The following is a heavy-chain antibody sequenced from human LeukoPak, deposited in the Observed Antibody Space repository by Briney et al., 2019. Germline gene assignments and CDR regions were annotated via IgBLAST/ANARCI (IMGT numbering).Heavy chain of an antibody. CDR1: GFTFISYA. CDR3: PKDTRTATTHAGFDS. CDR2: ISSSGGNT. J-gene: IGHJ4*02. V-gene: IGHV3-23*01. Sequence: GGSLSLSCAASGFTFISYAMNWVRQAPGKGLEWVSGISSSGGNTYYADSVKGRFTISRDNSKNTLYLQMNSLRAEDTAVYYCPKDTRTATTHAGFDSWGQGTLVTVSS. D-gene: IGHD1-1*01.